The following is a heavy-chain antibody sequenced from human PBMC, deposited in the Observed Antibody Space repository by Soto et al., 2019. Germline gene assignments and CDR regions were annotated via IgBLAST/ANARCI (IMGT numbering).Heavy chain of an antibody. D-gene: IGHD6-6*01. CDR3: AREGQLVPGCYGMDV. V-gene: IGHV1-8*01. CDR1: GYTFTSYD. J-gene: IGHJ6*02. Sequence: ASVKVSCKASGYTFTSYDINWVRQATGQGLEWMGWMNPNSGNTGYAQKFQGRVTMTRNTSISTAYMELSSLRSEDTAVYYCAREGQLVPGCYGMDVWGQGTTVTVSS. CDR2: MNPNSGNT.